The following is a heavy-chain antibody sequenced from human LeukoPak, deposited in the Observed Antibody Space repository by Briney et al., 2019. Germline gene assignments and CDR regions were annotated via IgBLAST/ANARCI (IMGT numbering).Heavy chain of an antibody. Sequence: GGSLRLSCAASGFTFSNYGMHWVRQAPGKGLEWVAFIRYDGSNKYYADSVKGRFTISRDNSKNTLYLQMNSLRAEDTAVYYCAKDMGIRFVSSHGGVFDYWGQGTLVTVSS. V-gene: IGHV3-30*02. J-gene: IGHJ4*02. CDR3: AKDMGIRFVSSHGGVFDY. D-gene: IGHD3-16*01. CDR2: IRYDGSNK. CDR1: GFTFSNYG.